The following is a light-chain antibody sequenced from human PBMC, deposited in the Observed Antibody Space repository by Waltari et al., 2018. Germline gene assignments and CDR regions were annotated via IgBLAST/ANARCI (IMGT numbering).Light chain of an antibody. CDR2: GAS. V-gene: IGKV1-39*01. Sequence: DIQMTQSPSSLSASVGDRVTITSRASQSISNFLTWYQQKPGKAPDLLIYGASTLQSGVPSRFSGGGSGTDFTLTISSLQPEDFATYYCQQSYNSPPTFGQGTKLEIK. CDR3: QQSYNSPPT. J-gene: IGKJ2*01. CDR1: QSISNF.